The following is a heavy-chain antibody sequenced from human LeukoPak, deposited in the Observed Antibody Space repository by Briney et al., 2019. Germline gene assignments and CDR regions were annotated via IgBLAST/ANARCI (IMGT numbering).Heavy chain of an antibody. CDR1: GYTLTELS. CDR3: ATTPLNYYDSSGYLINWFDP. V-gene: IGHV1-24*01. J-gene: IGHJ5*02. D-gene: IGHD3-22*01. Sequence: ASVKVSCEVSGYTLTELSMHWVRQAPGKGLEWMGGFDPEDGETIYAQKFQGRVTMTEDTSTDTAYMELSSLRSEDTAVYYCATTPLNYYDSSGYLINWFDPWGQGTLVTVSS. CDR2: FDPEDGET.